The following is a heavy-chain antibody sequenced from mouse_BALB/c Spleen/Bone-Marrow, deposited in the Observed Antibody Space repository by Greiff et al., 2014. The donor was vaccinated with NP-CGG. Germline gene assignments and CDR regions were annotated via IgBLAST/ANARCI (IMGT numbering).Heavy chain of an antibody. CDR2: IGVGGTYT. D-gene: IGHD1-1*01. J-gene: IGHJ3*01. CDR1: GFSFSGYG. CDR3: ARPFTTVVATVSAY. Sequence: EVNLVESGGDLVKPGGSLKLSCAASGFSFSGYGMSWVRQTPDKRLEWVAAIGVGGTYTYYPDSVKGRFTISRDNAKNTLYLRMSSLKSEDTAMYYCARPFTTVVATVSAYWGQGTLVTVSA. V-gene: IGHV5-6*01.